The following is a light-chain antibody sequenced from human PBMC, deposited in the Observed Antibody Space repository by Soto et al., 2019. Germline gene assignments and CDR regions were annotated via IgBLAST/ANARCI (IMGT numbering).Light chain of an antibody. Sequence: DIQMTQSPSTLSASVGDTVIITCRASQSISTWLAWYQQKPGKVPNLLIYDASNLEGGVPSRFSGSGSGTEFTLTISSLQPDDFATYYCQQYQSSWTFGQGTKVEIQ. CDR1: QSISTW. J-gene: IGKJ1*01. CDR3: QQYQSSWT. V-gene: IGKV1-5*01. CDR2: DAS.